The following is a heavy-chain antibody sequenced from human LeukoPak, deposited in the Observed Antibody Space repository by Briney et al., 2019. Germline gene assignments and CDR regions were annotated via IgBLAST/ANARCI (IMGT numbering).Heavy chain of an antibody. CDR2: FSSSSSHI. Sequence: PGGSLRLSCAASGFTLSSYSMNWVRQAPGKGLEWVSPFSSSSSHIYYADSVKGRFTISRDNAKNSLYPQMSSLRAEDTAVYYCARGVAAARYDAFDIWGQGTMVTVSS. V-gene: IGHV3-21*01. CDR3: ARGVAAARYDAFDI. CDR1: GFTLSSYS. D-gene: IGHD6-13*01. J-gene: IGHJ3*02.